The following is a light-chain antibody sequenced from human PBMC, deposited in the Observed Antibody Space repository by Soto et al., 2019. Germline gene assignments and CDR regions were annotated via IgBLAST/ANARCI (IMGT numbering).Light chain of an antibody. CDR3: QQRKSYPIT. J-gene: IGKJ5*01. CDR1: QDINTY. V-gene: IGKV1-9*01. Sequence: DIQLTQSPSFLSASVGDSVTITCRASQDINTYLAWYQQKPGKAPKLLIFAASTLRTGVPSRFSGSGSGTEVTVTITSLQPEDFAAYYCQQRKSYPITFGQGTRLEIK. CDR2: AAS.